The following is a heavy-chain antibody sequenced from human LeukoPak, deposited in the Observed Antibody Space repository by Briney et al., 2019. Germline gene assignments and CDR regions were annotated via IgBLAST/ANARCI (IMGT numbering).Heavy chain of an antibody. CDR2: ISSSSSYI. CDR1: GFTFSSYS. V-gene: IGHV3-21*01. J-gene: IGHJ6*04. Sequence: GGSLRLSCAASGFTFSSYSMNWVRQAPGKGLAWVSSISSSSSYIYYADSVKGRFTISRDNAKNSLYLQMNSLRAEDTAVYYCAELGITMIGGVWGKGTTVTISS. CDR3: AELGITMIGGV. D-gene: IGHD3-10*02.